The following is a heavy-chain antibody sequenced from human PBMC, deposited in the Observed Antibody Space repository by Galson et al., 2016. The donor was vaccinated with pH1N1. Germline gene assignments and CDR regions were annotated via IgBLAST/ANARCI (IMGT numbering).Heavy chain of an antibody. J-gene: IGHJ6*02. V-gene: IGHV1-69*02. CDR1: GVTLSRHT. CDR3: ATETGSSGIDV. Sequence: SVKVSCKASGVTLSRHTISWVRQAPGQGLEWMGRILPIVGITNYAQKLQGRVTIIADRFTSTVSMALSGLTSDDTAVYYCATETGSSGIDVWDQGSTGTVSS. CDR2: ILPIVGIT. D-gene: IGHD2-15*01.